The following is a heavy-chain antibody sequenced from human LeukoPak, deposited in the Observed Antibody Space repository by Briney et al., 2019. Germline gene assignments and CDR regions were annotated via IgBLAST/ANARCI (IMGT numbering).Heavy chain of an antibody. D-gene: IGHD5-12*01. J-gene: IGHJ4*02. CDR2: IKQDGSEK. Sequence: GGSLRLSCAASGFTFSSYWMSWVRQAPGKGLEWVANIKQDGSEKYYVDSVKGRFTISRDNSKNTLYLQMNSLRAEDTAVYYCAKDRHSGYDFDYWGQGTLVTVSS. CDR3: AKDRHSGYDFDY. V-gene: IGHV3-7*03. CDR1: GFTFSSYW.